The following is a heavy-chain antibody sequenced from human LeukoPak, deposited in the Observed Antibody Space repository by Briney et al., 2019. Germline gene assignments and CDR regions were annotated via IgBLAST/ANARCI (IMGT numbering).Heavy chain of an antibody. D-gene: IGHD3-10*01. V-gene: IGHV3-30-3*01. CDR2: ISYDGSNK. CDR3: ARCYGSGSYYYYYYGMDV. J-gene: IGHJ6*02. CDR1: GFTFSSYA. Sequence: GGSLRFSCAASGFTFSSYAMHWVRQAPGKGLEWVAVISYDGSNKYYADSVKGRFTISRDNSKNTLYLQMNSLRAEDTAVYYCARCYGSGSYYYYYYGMDVWGQGTTVTVSS.